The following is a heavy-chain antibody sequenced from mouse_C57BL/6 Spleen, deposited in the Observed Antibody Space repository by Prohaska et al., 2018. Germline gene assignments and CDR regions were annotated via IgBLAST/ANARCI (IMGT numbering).Heavy chain of an antibody. Sequence: EVQLQQSGAELVRPGSSVKMSCKTSGYTFTSYGINWVKQRPGQGLEWIGYIYIGTGYTEYNEKFKGKATLTSDTSSSTAYMQLSSLTSEDSAIYFCASGAKGDYFDYWGQGTTLTVSS. V-gene: IGHV1-58*01. CDR2: IYIGTGYT. CDR1: GYTFTSYG. CDR3: ASGAKGDYFDY. J-gene: IGHJ2*01.